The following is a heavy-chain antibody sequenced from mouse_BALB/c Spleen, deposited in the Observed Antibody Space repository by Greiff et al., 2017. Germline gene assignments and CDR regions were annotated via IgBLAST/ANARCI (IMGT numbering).Heavy chain of an antibody. CDR2: IDPSDSET. Sequence: QVQLQQSGPQLVRPGASVKISCKASGYSFTSYWMHWVKQRPGQGLEWIGMIDPSDSETRLNQKFKDKATLTVDKSSSTAYMQLSSPTSEDSAVYYCARSNGNYEAWFAYWGQGTLVTVSA. J-gene: IGHJ3*01. CDR3: ARSNGNYEAWFAY. D-gene: IGHD2-1*01. V-gene: IGHV1S127*01. CDR1: GYSFTSYW.